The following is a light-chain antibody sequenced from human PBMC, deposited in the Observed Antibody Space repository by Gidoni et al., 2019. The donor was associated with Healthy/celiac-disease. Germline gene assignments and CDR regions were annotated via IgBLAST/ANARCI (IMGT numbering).Light chain of an antibody. CDR2: AAS. V-gene: IGKV1-39*01. CDR3: QQSYNSPCT. Sequence: DIQMTQSPSSLSASVGDRVTITCRASQSISTYLNWYQQKPGKAPKLLIYAASSLQSGVPSRFSGSGSGTDFTLTISNLQPEDFATYYCQQSYNSPCTFGQGTKLEIK. CDR1: QSISTY. J-gene: IGKJ2*02.